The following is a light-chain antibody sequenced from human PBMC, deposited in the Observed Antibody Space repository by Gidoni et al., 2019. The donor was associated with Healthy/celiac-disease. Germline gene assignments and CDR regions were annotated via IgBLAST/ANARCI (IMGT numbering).Light chain of an antibody. Sequence: DIQLTQSPSFLSASVGDRVTITCRASQGSSSYLAWYQQKPGKDPKLLIYAASTLQSGVPSRFSGSGSGTEFTLTISSLQPEDFATYYCQQINSYPHSFGQGTKLEIK. CDR2: AAS. J-gene: IGKJ2*03. V-gene: IGKV1-9*01. CDR3: QQINSYPHS. CDR1: QGSSSY.